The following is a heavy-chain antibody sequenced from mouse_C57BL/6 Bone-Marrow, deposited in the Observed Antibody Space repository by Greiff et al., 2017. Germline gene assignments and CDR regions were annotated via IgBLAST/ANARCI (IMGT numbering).Heavy chain of an antibody. V-gene: IGHV1-55*01. J-gene: IGHJ2*01. CDR2: IYPTSGRT. D-gene: IGHD3-3*01. CDR3: ARSGARGQSFDY. Sequence: QVQLQQPGAELVKPGASVKMSCKASGYTFTSYWITWVKQRPGQGLEWIGDIYPTSGRTNYNEKFKSKAILTVDTSSNTAYMQLSSLTSEDSAVFYCARSGARGQSFDYWGQGTTLTVSS. CDR1: GYTFTSYW.